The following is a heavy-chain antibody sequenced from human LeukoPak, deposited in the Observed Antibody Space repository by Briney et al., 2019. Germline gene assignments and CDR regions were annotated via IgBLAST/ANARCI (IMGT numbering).Heavy chain of an antibody. V-gene: IGHV3-33*06. CDR1: GITLSNYG. CDR3: AKDGDGATHFDY. J-gene: IGHJ4*02. D-gene: IGHD1-26*01. Sequence: PGGSLRLSCAVSGITLSNYGMSWVRQAPGKGLEWVAVIWYDGSNKYYADSVKGRFTISRDNSKNTLYLQMNSLRAEDTAVYYCAKDGDGATHFDYWGQGTLVTVSS. CDR2: IWYDGSNK.